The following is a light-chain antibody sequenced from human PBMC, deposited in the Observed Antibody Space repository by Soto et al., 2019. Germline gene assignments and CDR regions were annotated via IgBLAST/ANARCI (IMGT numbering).Light chain of an antibody. CDR1: QSITTW. CDR3: QQSYSTPLT. J-gene: IGKJ4*01. CDR2: AAS. V-gene: IGKV1-39*01. Sequence: DIQMTQSPSTVSAYVGDSVTITCRASQSITTWLAWYQQKPGKAPKLLIYAASSLQSGVPSRFSGSGSGTDFTLTINSLQPEDFATYYCQQSYSTPLTFGGGTKVDIK.